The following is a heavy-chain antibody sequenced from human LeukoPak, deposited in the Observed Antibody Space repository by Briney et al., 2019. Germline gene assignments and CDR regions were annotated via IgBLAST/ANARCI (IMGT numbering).Heavy chain of an antibody. Sequence: PGRSLRLSCEASGFNFSRYWMHWVRRAPGKGLVWVSRVNADGSSTRYADSVKGRFTISRDNAKNTLYLQMNSLTAEDTAVYYCAWGADYYFDYWGQGTLVTVSS. CDR2: VNADGSST. D-gene: IGHD3-16*01. CDR1: GFNFSRYW. V-gene: IGHV3-74*01. J-gene: IGHJ4*02. CDR3: AWGADYYFDY.